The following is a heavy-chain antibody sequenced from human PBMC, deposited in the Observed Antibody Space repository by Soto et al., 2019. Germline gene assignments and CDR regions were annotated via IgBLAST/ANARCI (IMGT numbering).Heavy chain of an antibody. D-gene: IGHD2-15*01. J-gene: IGHJ6*02. V-gene: IGHV1-69*13. CDR1: GGTFSSYA. CDR3: GRDDRGSHCSVCSCLQPPTQLDV. Sequence: SVNVSCKASGGTFSSYAISWVRQAPGQGLEWMGGIIPIFGTANYAQKFQGRVTITADESTSTAYMELSSLRSEDTAVYYCGRDDRGSHCSVCSCLQPPTQLDVWGQGSTVIVSS. CDR2: IIPIFGTA.